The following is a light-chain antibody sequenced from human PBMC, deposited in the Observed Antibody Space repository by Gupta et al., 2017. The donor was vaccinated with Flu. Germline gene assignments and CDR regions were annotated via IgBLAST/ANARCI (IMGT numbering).Light chain of an antibody. J-gene: IGLJ1*01. CDR2: EGS. CDR1: SRDIGSYNL. V-gene: IGLV2-23*03. CDR3: CSYAGSGTFADYV. Sequence: QSALTQPASVSGSRGQSITISCTGTSRDIGSYNLFSWYQQHPGKAPKLLIYEGSKRPSGVSHRFSGSKSGNTASLTISGLQAEDEADYYCCSYAGSGTFADYVFGTGTKVTVL.